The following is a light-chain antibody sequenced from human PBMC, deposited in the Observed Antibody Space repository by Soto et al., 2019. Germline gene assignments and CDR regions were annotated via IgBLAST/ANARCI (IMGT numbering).Light chain of an antibody. V-gene: IGKV1-39*01. Sequence: DIQMTQSPSSLSASVGDRVTITCRASQSISSYLNWYRQKPGKAPKLLIYAASSLQSGVPSRFSGSGSGTDFTLTISSLQPEDFATYYCQQSYSTPFPFGPGTKVDIK. J-gene: IGKJ3*01. CDR3: QQSYSTPFP. CDR1: QSISSY. CDR2: AAS.